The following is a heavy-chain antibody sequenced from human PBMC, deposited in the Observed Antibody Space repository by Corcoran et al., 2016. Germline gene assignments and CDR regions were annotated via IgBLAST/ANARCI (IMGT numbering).Heavy chain of an antibody. CDR2: ISAYNGNT. D-gene: IGHD4-17*01. CDR3: AGDTDYGGNSGGGPGYFDY. Sequence: QIQLVQSGAEVKKPGASVKVSCKASGYTFTSYGISWVRQAPGQGLEWMGWISAYNGNTNYAQKLQGRVTMTTDTSTSTAYMELRSLRSAETAGYYCAGDTDYGGNSGGGPGYFDYWGQGTLVTVSS. J-gene: IGHJ4*02. CDR1: GYTFTSYG. V-gene: IGHV1-18*01.